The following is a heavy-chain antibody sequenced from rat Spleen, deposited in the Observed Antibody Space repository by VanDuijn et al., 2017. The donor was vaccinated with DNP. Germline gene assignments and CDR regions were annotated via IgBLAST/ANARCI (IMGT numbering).Heavy chain of an antibody. CDR3: ATPSTTRTGWAMDA. J-gene: IGHJ4*01. Sequence: EVQLVESGGGLVQPGRSMKLSCAASGFTFSNYYMAWVRQAPAKGLEWGAAISPGGGNIYYRYSVKGRFTISRDNTKSTLYLQMDSLRSEDTATYYCATPSTTRTGWAMDAWGQGTSVTVSS. D-gene: IGHD1-4*01. CDR2: ISPGGGNI. V-gene: IGHV5-25*01. CDR1: GFTFSNYY.